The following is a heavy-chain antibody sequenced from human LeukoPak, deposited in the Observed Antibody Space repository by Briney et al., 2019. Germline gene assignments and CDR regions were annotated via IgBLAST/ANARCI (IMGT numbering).Heavy chain of an antibody. Sequence: GGSLRLSCAASGFTFSSYAMSWVRQAPGKGLEWVSAISGSGGSTHYADSVKGRFTISRDNSKNTLYLQMNSLRAEDTAVYYCARAINYYDSSGYPINFDYWGQGTLVTVSS. CDR2: ISGSGGST. CDR3: ARAINYYDSSGYPINFDY. J-gene: IGHJ4*02. D-gene: IGHD3-22*01. CDR1: GFTFSSYA. V-gene: IGHV3-23*01.